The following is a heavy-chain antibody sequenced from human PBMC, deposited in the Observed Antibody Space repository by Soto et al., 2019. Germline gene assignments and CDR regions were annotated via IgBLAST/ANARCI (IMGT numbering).Heavy chain of an antibody. J-gene: IGHJ6*02. CDR1: GYTFTSYY. Sequence: ASVKVSCKASGYTFTSYYMHWVRQAPGQGLEWMGIINPSGGSTSYAQKFQGRVTMTRDTSTSTVYMELSSLRSEDTAVYYCARDARVGYAFGYYYYYGMDVWGQGTTVTVSS. V-gene: IGHV1-46*01. CDR2: INPSGGST. CDR3: ARDARVGYAFGYYYYYGMDV. D-gene: IGHD2-2*01.